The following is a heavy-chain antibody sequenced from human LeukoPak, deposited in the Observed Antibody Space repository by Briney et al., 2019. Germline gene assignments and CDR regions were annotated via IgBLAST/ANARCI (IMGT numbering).Heavy chain of an antibody. CDR1: GYTFTGYY. V-gene: IGHV1-2*02. CDR3: AREGYDILTGQVTFDY. Sequence: GASVKVSCKASGYTFTGYYMHWVRQGPGQGLEWTGWINPNSGGTNYAQKFQGRVTMTRDTSISTAYMELSRLRSDDTAVYYCAREGYDILTGQVTFDYWGQGTLVTVSS. J-gene: IGHJ4*02. D-gene: IGHD3-9*01. CDR2: INPNSGGT.